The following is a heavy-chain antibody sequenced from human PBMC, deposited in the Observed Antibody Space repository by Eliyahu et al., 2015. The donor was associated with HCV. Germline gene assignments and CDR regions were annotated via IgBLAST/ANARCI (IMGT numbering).Heavy chain of an antibody. CDR2: ISSSSSYI. CDR1: GFTFSSYS. J-gene: IGHJ3*02. CDR3: ARLNDLNGATDAFDI. V-gene: IGHV3-21*01. D-gene: IGHD1-26*01. Sequence: EVQLVESGGGLVKPGGSLRLSCAASGFTFSSYSMNWVRQAPGKGLGWVSSISSSSSYIYYADSVKGRFTISRDNAKNSLYLQMNSLRAEDTAVYYCARLNDLNGATDAFDIWGQGTMVTVSS.